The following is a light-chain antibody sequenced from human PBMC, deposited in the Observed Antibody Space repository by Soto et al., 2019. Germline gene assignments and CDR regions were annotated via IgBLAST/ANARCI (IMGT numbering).Light chain of an antibody. J-gene: IGKJ1*01. CDR3: QQYGSSGT. Sequence: EVVLTQSPATLSLSPGEGAAPCFRASQSVSSFLAWYQQKPGQAPRLLIYDASKRAAGIPARFSGSGSGTDFTLTISRLEHEDFAVYYCQQYGSSGTFGQGTKV. CDR2: DAS. CDR1: QSVSSF. V-gene: IGKV3-11*01.